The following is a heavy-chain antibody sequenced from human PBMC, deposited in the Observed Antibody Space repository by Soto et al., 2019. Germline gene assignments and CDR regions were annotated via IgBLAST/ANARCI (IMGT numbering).Heavy chain of an antibody. V-gene: IGHV3-23*01. D-gene: IGHD3-10*01. CDR2: ISGSGGST. J-gene: IGHJ6*03. Sequence: GGSLRLSCAASGFTFSSYAMSWVRQAPGKGLEWVSAISGSGGSTYYADSVKGRFTISRDNSKNTVYLQMNSLRAEDTAVYFCARGASGRYYMDVWGKGTTVTVSS. CDR1: GFTFSSYA. CDR3: ARGASGRYYMDV.